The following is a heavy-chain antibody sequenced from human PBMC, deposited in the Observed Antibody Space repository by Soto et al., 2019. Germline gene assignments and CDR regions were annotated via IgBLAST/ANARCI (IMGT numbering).Heavy chain of an antibody. CDR1: GFTFTSDS. J-gene: IGHJ4*02. D-gene: IGHD6-19*01. CDR3: ARGAALAGKLDL. Sequence: EVQLVESGGGLVKPGGSVRLSCEASGFTFTSDSMTWVRQAPGKGLEWVSSISSHGRDIFYADSVKGRFTISRDNAKDSLHLQMNSLTGEGSAVYYCARGAALAGKLDLWGQGTLVTVSS. V-gene: IGHV3-21*06. CDR2: ISSHGRDI.